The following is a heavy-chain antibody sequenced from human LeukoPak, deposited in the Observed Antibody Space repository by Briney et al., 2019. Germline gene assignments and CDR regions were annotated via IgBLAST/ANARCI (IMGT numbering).Heavy chain of an antibody. J-gene: IGHJ5*02. CDR3: ARDGTGTPRFDP. CDR2: INQDESSK. CDR1: GFTFSSYW. V-gene: IGHV3-7*01. D-gene: IGHD1-1*01. Sequence: PGGSLRLSCAVSGFTFSSYWMGWVRQAPGKGLAWVANINQDESSKYYEDSVKGRFTISRDNAKNSLYLQMNSLRAEDTAVYYCARDGTGTPRFDPWGQGTLVTVSS.